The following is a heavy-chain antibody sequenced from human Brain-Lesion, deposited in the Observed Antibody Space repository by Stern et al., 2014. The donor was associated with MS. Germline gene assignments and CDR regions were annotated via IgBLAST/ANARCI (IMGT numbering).Heavy chain of an antibody. Sequence: LQLEESGAEVKKPGASVKVSCKASGYTFSSYDITWARQASGQGLEWMGWMNPYSGNTGYAQKFKGRVSMTSDPSISTVYMELTSLTSDDTAVYFCARAVRNQLLSEYWGQGTLVTVSS. J-gene: IGHJ4*02. CDR3: ARAVRNQLLSEY. CDR1: GYTFSSYD. V-gene: IGHV1-8*01. CDR2: MNPYSGNT. D-gene: IGHD2-2*01.